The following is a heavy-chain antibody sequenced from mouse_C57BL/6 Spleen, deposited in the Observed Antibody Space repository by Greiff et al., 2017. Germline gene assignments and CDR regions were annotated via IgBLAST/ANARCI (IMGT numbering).Heavy chain of an antibody. CDR1: GYTFTSYD. J-gene: IGHJ4*01. Sequence: QVQLKQSGPELVKPGASVKLSCKASGYTFTSYDINWVKQRPGQGLEWIGWIYPRDGSTEYNEKFKGKATLTVDTSSSTAYMELHSLTSEDSAVYFCARGGYDYNYYAMDYWGQGTSVTVSS. CDR3: ARGGYDYNYYAMDY. V-gene: IGHV1-85*01. CDR2: IYPRDGST. D-gene: IGHD2-4*01.